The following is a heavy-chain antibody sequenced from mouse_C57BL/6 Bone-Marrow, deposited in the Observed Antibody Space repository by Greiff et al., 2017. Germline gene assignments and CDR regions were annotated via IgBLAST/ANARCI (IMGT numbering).Heavy chain of an antibody. CDR2: IHPSDSDT. CDR1: GSTFTSYW. Sequence: VQLQQPGAELVKPGASVKVSCKASGSTFTSYWLHWVKQRPGQGLEWIGRIHPSDSDTNYNQKFKGKATLTVDKSSSTACMQLSSLTSEDSAVYYCAIIGYYGIAMDYWGQGTSVTVSS. J-gene: IGHJ4*01. V-gene: IGHV1-74*01. CDR3: AIIGYYGIAMDY. D-gene: IGHD1-1*01.